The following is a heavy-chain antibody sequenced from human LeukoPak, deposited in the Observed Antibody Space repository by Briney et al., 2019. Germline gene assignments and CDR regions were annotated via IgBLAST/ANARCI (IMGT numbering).Heavy chain of an antibody. CDR1: GYSFTSYW. D-gene: IGHD3-9*01. Sequence: NAGESLKISCKGSGYSFTSYWIGWVRQMPGKGLEWMGIIYPGDSDTRYSPSFQGQVTISADKSISTAYLQWSSLKASDTAMYYCARQHYDILTGYEPPYWFDPWGQGTLVTVSS. CDR3: ARQHYDILTGYEPPYWFDP. V-gene: IGHV5-51*01. J-gene: IGHJ5*02. CDR2: IYPGDSDT.